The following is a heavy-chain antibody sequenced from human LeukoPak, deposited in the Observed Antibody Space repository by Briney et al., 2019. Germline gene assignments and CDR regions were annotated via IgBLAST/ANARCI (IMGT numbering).Heavy chain of an antibody. Sequence: GEALQISSKGAGYSFTSYWIGWVRPMPGKGVEWMGIIYPGDSDTRYSPSFQGKVTISADKSISTAYLQWSSLKASDTAMYYCARPRRSHEPFDIWGQGTMVTVSS. CDR2: IYPGDSDT. CDR1: GYSFTSYW. D-gene: IGHD6-13*01. V-gene: IGHV5-51*01. J-gene: IGHJ3*02. CDR3: ARPRRSHEPFDI.